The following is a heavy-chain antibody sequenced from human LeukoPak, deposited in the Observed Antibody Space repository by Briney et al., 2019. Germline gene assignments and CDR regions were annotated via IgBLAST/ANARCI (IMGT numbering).Heavy chain of an antibody. D-gene: IGHD4-17*01. J-gene: IGHJ4*02. CDR2: ISRSSSTI. CDR1: GFTFSIYS. Sequence: GGSLRLSCAASGFTFSIYSMNWVRQAPGKGLEWVSYISRSSSTIYYADSVKGRFTISRDNAKNSLYLQMNSLRAEDTAVYYCARDSLNDYGDYFDYWGQGTLVTVSS. V-gene: IGHV3-48*01. CDR3: ARDSLNDYGDYFDY.